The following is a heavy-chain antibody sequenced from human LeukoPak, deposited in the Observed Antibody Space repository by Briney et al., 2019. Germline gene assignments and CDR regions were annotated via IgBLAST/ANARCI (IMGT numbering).Heavy chain of an antibody. Sequence: GGSLRLSCAASGFTFSDYYMIWIRQAPGKGMEWVSYISSSGSTIYYADSVKGRFTISRDNAKNSLYLQMNSLRAEDTAVYYCARGDYYGSGSYYPTPDYWGQGTLVTVSS. CDR1: GFTFSDYY. D-gene: IGHD3-10*01. CDR2: ISSSGSTI. CDR3: ARGDYYGSGSYYPTPDY. J-gene: IGHJ4*02. V-gene: IGHV3-11*01.